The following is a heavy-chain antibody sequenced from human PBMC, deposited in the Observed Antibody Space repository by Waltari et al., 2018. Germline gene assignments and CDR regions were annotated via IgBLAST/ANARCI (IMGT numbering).Heavy chain of an antibody. CDR3: AREGGGSTWFDY. CDR1: GYTFPAYY. J-gene: IGHJ4*02. Sequence: QVQLVQSGAEVKKPGASVKISCKASGYTFPAYYMHWVRQAPGQGLEWMGWVNPKSGSTRFAQKFEGRVTMTSDTSIKTAYMELRTLRSDDTAVYYCAREGGGSTWFDYWGQGTLVTVSS. V-gene: IGHV1-2*02. D-gene: IGHD6-13*01. CDR2: VNPKSGST.